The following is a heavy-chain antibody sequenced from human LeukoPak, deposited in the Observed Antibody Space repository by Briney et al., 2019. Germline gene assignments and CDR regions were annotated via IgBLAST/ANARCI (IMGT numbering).Heavy chain of an antibody. CDR1: GYTFTSYG. CDR2: ISAYNGNT. Sequence: GASVKVSCKASGYTFTSYGISWVRQAPGQGLEWMGWISAYNGNTNYAQKLQGRVTMTTDTSTSTAYMELRSLRSDDTAVYYCARVESYSNYGWFDPWGQGTLVTVSS. D-gene: IGHD4-11*01. CDR3: ARVESYSNYGWFDP. V-gene: IGHV1-18*01. J-gene: IGHJ5*02.